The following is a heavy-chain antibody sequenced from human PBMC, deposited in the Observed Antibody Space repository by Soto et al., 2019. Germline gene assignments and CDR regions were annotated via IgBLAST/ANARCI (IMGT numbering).Heavy chain of an antibody. V-gene: IGHV3-7*01. J-gene: IGHJ3*02. D-gene: IGHD6-19*01. CDR2: IKQDGSEK. CDR3: ARDLHDADTLYSSGWYENAFDI. CDR1: GFTFSSYW. Sequence: EVQLVESGGGLVQPGGSLRLSCAASGFTFSSYWMSWVRQAPGKGLEWVANIKQDGSEKYYVDSVKGRFTISRDNTKNSLYLKMNSMRAEDTAVYYCARDLHDADTLYSSGWYENAFDIWGQGTMVTVSS.